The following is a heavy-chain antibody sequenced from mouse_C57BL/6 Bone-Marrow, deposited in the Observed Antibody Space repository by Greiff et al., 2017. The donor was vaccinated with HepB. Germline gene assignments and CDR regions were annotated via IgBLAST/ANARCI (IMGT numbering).Heavy chain of an antibody. CDR1: GYSFTSYY. J-gene: IGHJ2*01. V-gene: IGHV1-66*01. CDR2: IYPGSGNT. Sequence: QVHVKQSGPELVKPGASVKISCKASGYSFTSYYIHWVKQRPGQGLEWIGWIYPGSGNTKYNEKFKGKATLTADTSSSTAYMQLSSLTSEDSAVYYCARKDFYYGSPFDYWGQGTTLTVSS. D-gene: IGHD1-1*01. CDR3: ARKDFYYGSPFDY.